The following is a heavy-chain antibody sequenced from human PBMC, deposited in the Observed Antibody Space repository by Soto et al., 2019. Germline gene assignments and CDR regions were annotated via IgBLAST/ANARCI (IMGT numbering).Heavy chain of an antibody. V-gene: IGHV2-5*01. D-gene: IGHD1-1*01. CDR1: GFSLSTSGVG. CDR2: IYWNDDK. Sequence: SGPTLVNPTQTLTLTCTFSGFSLSTSGVGVGWIRQPPGKALEWLALIYWNDDKRYSPSLKSRLTITKDTSKNQEVLTMTNMDPVDKATYYCAHSIHPTIHAPWYYYYYGMDVWGQGTTVTVSS. J-gene: IGHJ6*02. CDR3: AHSIHPTIHAPWYYYYYGMDV.